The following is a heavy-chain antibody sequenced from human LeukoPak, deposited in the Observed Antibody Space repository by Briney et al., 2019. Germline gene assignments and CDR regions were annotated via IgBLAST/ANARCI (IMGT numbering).Heavy chain of an antibody. D-gene: IGHD6-19*01. CDR3: AKGLYSSGWSPLTQYYYYYYGMDV. J-gene: IGHJ6*02. Sequence: GGSLRLSCAASGFTVSSNYMSWVRQAPGKGLEWVSVIYSGGSTYYADSVKGRFTISRDNSKNTLYLQMNSLRAEDTAVYYCAKGLYSSGWSPLTQYYYYYYGMDVWGQGTTVTVSS. CDR1: GFTVSSNY. V-gene: IGHV3-53*01. CDR2: IYSGGST.